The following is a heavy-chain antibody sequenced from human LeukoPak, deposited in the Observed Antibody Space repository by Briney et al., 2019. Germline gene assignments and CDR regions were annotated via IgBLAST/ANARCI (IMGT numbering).Heavy chain of an antibody. J-gene: IGHJ3*02. V-gene: IGHV3-15*01. CDR1: VFPFSNAW. CDR2: FKCKTDCGTT. Sequence: GGSLRLSCAASVFPFSNAWMRWVRQAPGKGLEWLGRFKCKTDCGTTDYGEPLKGRFNISSDDQKNTLYLQMNSLNTADTAVYYCPTSYYYGSGSYVWGAVDIWGQGTMVAVSS. D-gene: IGHD3-10*01. CDR3: PTSYYYGSGSYVWGAVDI.